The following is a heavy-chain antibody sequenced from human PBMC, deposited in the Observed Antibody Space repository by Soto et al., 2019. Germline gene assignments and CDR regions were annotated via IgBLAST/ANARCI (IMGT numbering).Heavy chain of an antibody. V-gene: IGHV1-69*01. CDR3: ARDRAGYYSPFVY. Sequence: QVYLVQSGAEVKKPGSSVKVSCKALRGTFTNYAFSWVRQAPGQGLEWMGGIMPFFGSGNYAQKFQGRINITADESTSSVYLELTSLRSEDTAVYYCARDRAGYYSPFVYWGPGTLVTVSS. CDR1: RGTFTNYA. CDR2: IMPFFGSG. J-gene: IGHJ4*02. D-gene: IGHD3-22*01.